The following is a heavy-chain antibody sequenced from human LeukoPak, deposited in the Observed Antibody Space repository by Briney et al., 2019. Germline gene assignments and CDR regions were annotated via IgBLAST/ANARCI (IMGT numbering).Heavy chain of an antibody. J-gene: IGHJ5*02. V-gene: IGHV4-34*01. Sequence: SETLSLTCAVYGGSFSGYYWSWIRQPPGKGLEWIEEINHSGSTNYNPSLKSRVTISVDTSKNQFSLKLSSVTAADTAVYYCARSPGIAADGPRFDPWGQGTLVTVSS. CDR1: GGSFSGYY. D-gene: IGHD6-13*01. CDR2: INHSGST. CDR3: ARSPGIAADGPRFDP.